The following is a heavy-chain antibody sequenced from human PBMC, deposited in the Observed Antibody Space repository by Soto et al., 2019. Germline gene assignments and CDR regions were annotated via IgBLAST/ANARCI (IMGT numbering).Heavy chain of an antibody. CDR1: GFPFSSYG. J-gene: IGHJ4*02. Sequence: EVQLLESGGGLVQPGGSLRLSCAASGFPFSSYGMSWVRQAPGKGLEWVSGISGSGGSTSFADSVKGRFPISRDKAKNKLYLQMNSLRAEDTAVDYCTKDRYCSSTSWYAGYYWGQGTLVTVSS. CDR3: TKDRYCSSTSWYAGYY. CDR2: ISGSGGST. V-gene: IGHV3-23*01. D-gene: IGHD2-2*01.